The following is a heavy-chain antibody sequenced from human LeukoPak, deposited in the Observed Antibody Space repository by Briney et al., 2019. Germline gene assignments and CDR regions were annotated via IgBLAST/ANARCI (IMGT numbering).Heavy chain of an antibody. Sequence: GESLKISCKGSGYTFTSYWIGWVRQMPGKGLEWMGIIYPGDSDTRYSPSFQGQVTISADKSISTAYLQWSSLKASDTAMYYCARTAPAVADAMIIPNFDYWGQGTLVTVSS. J-gene: IGHJ4*02. V-gene: IGHV5-51*01. CDR1: GYTFTSYW. D-gene: IGHD6-19*01. CDR3: ARTAPAVADAMIIPNFDY. CDR2: IYPGDSDT.